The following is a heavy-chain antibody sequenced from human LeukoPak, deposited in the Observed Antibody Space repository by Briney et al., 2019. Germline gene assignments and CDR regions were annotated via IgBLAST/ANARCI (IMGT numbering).Heavy chain of an antibody. D-gene: IGHD3-16*01. Sequence: SETLSLTCNVPGGCISSTSYYWVWLRQPPGKGLEWIGGIHYSESISYNPSLKSRVTISVDTSQNQFSLQLSSVTAADTAVYYCARQGGGIDYWGQGNLVTVSS. CDR2: IHYSESI. V-gene: IGHV4-39*01. CDR3: ARQGGGIDY. CDR1: GGCISSTSYY. J-gene: IGHJ4*02.